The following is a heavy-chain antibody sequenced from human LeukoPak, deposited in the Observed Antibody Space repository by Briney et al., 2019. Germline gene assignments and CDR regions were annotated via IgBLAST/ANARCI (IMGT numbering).Heavy chain of an antibody. CDR1: GFTFRNYG. CDR2: VSDSGSSA. CDR3: APDLGGAAWSLDY. D-gene: IGHD2-15*01. Sequence: GGSLRLSCAASGFTFRNYGMSWVRQAPGKGLEWVSVVSDSGSSAYYTDSVKGRFTISRDNSKNTLYLQMNSLRAEDTAVYYCAPDLGGAAWSLDYWGRGTLVTVSS. J-gene: IGHJ4*02. V-gene: IGHV3-23*01.